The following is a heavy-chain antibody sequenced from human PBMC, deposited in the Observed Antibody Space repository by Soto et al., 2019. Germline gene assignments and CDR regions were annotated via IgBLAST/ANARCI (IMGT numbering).Heavy chain of an antibody. CDR1: GFTFSSYS. CDR2: ISSSSSYM. CDR3: ARSAYRDAFDI. J-gene: IGHJ3*02. Sequence: EVQLVESGGGLVKPGGSLRLSCAASGFTFSSYSMNWVRQAPGKGLEWVSSISSSSSYMYYADSVKGRFTISRDNAKNSLYLQMNSLRAEDTAVYYCARSAYRDAFDIWGQGTMVTVSS. V-gene: IGHV3-21*01. D-gene: IGHD1-26*01.